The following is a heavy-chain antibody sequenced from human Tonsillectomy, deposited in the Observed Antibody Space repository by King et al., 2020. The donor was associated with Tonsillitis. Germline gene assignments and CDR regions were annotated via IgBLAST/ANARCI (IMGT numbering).Heavy chain of an antibody. V-gene: IGHV4-30-4*01. CDR2: IYYSGNT. Sequence: QLQESGPGLVKPSQTLSLTCTVSGGSISSGDYYWSWIRQPPVKGLEWIGYIYYSGNTYYNPSLKSRLTISVDTSEHQFSLKLSSATAADTAVYYLAREDHYDRVFGDWGQGTLVTVSS. D-gene: IGHD3-22*01. CDR3: AREDHYDRVFGD. J-gene: IGHJ4*02. CDR1: GGSISSGDYY.